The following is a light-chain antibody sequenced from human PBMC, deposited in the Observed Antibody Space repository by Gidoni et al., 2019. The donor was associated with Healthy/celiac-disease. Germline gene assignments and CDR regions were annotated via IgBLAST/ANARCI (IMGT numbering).Light chain of an antibody. CDR1: QSISSW. Sequence: IQMTQSPSTLSASVGDRVTITCRASQSISSWLAWYQQKPGKAPKLLIYDASSLESGVPSRFSGSGSGTEFTLTSSSLQPDDFATYYCQQYNSYSTFGQGTKLEIK. V-gene: IGKV1-5*01. CDR2: DAS. CDR3: QQYNSYST. J-gene: IGKJ2*01.